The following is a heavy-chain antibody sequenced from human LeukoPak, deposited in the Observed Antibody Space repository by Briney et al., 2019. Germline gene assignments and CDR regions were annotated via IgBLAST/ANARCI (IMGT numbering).Heavy chain of an antibody. CDR3: ASKTWFGELLGWYFDY. D-gene: IGHD3-10*01. Sequence: AGGSLRLSCAASGFTFSSYEMNWVRQAPGKGLEWVSHISSSGSTIYYADSVKGRFTISRDNAKNSLYLQMNSLRAEDTAVYYCASKTWFGELLGWYFDYWGQGTLVTVSS. J-gene: IGHJ4*02. CDR2: ISSSGSTI. CDR1: GFTFSSYE. V-gene: IGHV3-48*03.